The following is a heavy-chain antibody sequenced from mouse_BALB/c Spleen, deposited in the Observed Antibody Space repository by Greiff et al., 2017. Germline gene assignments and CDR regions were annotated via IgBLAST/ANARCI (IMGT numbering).Heavy chain of an antibody. J-gene: IGHJ4*01. CDR2: ISSGGSYT. V-gene: IGHV5-9-4*01. CDR3: ARDSVYYYAMDY. Sequence: EVQRVESGGGLVKPGGSLKLSCAASGFTFSSYAMSWVRQSPEKRLEWVAEISSGGSYTYYPDTVTGRFTISRDNAKNTLYLEMSSLRSEDTAMYYCARDSVYYYAMDYWGQGTSVTVSS. CDR1: GFTFSSYA.